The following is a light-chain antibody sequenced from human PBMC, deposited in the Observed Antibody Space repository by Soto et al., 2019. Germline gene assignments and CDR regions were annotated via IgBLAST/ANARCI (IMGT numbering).Light chain of an antibody. CDR2: DVS. V-gene: IGLV2-14*01. CDR3: SSYTSSSTLV. J-gene: IGLJ2*01. Sequence: QSALTQPASVSGPPGQPIPTSCTGPGRDVGGYNYVSWYQQHPGKAPKLMIYDVSNRPSGVSNRFSGSKSGNTASLTISGLQAEDEADYYCSSYTSSSTLVFGGGTKLTVL. CDR1: GRDVGGYNY.